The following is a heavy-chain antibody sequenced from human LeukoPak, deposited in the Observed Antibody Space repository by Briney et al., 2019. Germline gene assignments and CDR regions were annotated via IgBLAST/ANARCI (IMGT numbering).Heavy chain of an antibody. J-gene: IGHJ5*02. D-gene: IGHD6-19*01. CDR2: INHSGST. Sequence: SETLSLTCAVYGGSFSGYYWSWIRQPPGKGLEWIGEINHSGSTNYNPSLKSRVTISVDTSKNQFSLKLSSVTAADTAVYYCARDLGQWLAWFDPWGQGTLVTVSS. CDR3: ARDLGQWLAWFDP. V-gene: IGHV4-34*01. CDR1: GGSFSGYY.